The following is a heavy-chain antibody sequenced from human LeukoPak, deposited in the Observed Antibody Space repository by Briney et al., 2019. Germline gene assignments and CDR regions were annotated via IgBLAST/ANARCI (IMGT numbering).Heavy chain of an antibody. Sequence: GGCLRLSCAASGCTFSGYAMSWVRQAPGKGLEWVSAISGSGGSTYYADSVKGRFTISRDNYKNTLYLQMNSLRAQDTAVYYCARSYCTNGVCYHFDYWGQGTLVTVSS. CDR2: ISGSGGST. J-gene: IGHJ4*02. D-gene: IGHD2-8*01. V-gene: IGHV3-23*01. CDR1: GCTFSGYA. CDR3: ARSYCTNGVCYHFDY.